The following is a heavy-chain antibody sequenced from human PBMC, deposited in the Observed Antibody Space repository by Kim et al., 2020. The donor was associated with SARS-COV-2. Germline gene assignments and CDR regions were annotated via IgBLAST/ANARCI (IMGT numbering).Heavy chain of an antibody. CDR3: ARTFKFFDY. J-gene: IGHJ4*02. V-gene: IGHV3-48*04. Sequence: STIFYADSVKGRFTISRDNAKNSLYLQMNSLRAEDTAVYYCARTFKFFDYWGQGTLVTVSS. CDR2: STI.